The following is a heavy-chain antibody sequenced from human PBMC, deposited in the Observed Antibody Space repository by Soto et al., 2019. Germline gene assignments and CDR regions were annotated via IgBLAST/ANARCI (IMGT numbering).Heavy chain of an antibody. Sequence: ASVKVSCKASGYTFTSYYMHWVRQAPGQGLEWMGIINPSGGSTSYAQKFQGRVTMTRDTSTSTVYMELSSLRSEDTAVYYCARDFRSSGYYHEGIPLLDYWGQATLVTVSS. D-gene: IGHD3-22*01. J-gene: IGHJ4*02. V-gene: IGHV1-46*01. CDR3: ARDFRSSGYYHEGIPLLDY. CDR1: GYTFTSYY. CDR2: INPSGGST.